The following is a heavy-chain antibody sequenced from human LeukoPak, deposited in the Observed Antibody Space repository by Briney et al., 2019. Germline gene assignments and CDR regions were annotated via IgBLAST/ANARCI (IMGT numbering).Heavy chain of an antibody. D-gene: IGHD3-10*01. V-gene: IGHV1-69*05. J-gene: IGHJ4*02. CDR1: GGTFSSYA. CDR2: IIPIFGTA. CDR3: ARGGRREFSRVPIGSFDY. Sequence: SVKVSCMASGGTFSSYAISWVRQAPGQGLEWMGGIIPIFGTANYAQKFQGRVTITTDESTSTAYMELSSLRSEDTAVYYCARGGRREFSRVPIGSFDYWGQGTLVTVSS.